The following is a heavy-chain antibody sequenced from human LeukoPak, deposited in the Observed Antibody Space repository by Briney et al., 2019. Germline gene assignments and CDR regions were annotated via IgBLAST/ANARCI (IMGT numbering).Heavy chain of an antibody. Sequence: GGSLRLSCAASGFTFSSYAMHWVRQAPGKGLEWVAVISYDGSNKYYADSVKGRFTISRDNSKNTLYLQMNSLRAEDTAVYYCARDQLGYCSSTSCPRKAYYYYGMDVWLQGTTVTVCS. J-gene: IGHJ6*02. CDR2: ISYDGSNK. D-gene: IGHD2-2*01. V-gene: IGHV3-30-3*01. CDR3: ARDQLGYCSSTSCPRKAYYYYGMDV. CDR1: GFTFSSYA.